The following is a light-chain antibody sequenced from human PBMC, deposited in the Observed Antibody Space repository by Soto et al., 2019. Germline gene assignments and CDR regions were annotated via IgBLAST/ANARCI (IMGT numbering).Light chain of an antibody. CDR1: SSNIGSNY. V-gene: IGLV1-47*02. J-gene: IGLJ1*01. CDR2: SNN. Sequence: QSVLTQPPSASGTPGQRVTISCSGSSSNIGSNYVYWYQQLPGTAPKLLIYSNNQRPSGVPDRFSGSKSGTSASLAISGLRSEDDADYYCAAWDDSLGGYVFGTGTKFTVL. CDR3: AAWDDSLGGYV.